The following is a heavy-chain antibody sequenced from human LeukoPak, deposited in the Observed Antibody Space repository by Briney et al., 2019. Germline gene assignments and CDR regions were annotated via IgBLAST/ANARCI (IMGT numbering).Heavy chain of an antibody. CDR1: GFTFSSYA. V-gene: IGHV3-30-3*01. J-gene: IGHJ4*02. CDR3: ARDRSPYCGGDCYPGY. Sequence: PGRSLRLSCAASGFTFSSYAMHWVRQAPGKGLEWVAVISYDGSNKYYADSVKGRFTISRDNSKNTLYLQMNSLRAEDTAVYYCARDRSPYCGGDCYPGYWGQGTLVTVSS. D-gene: IGHD2-21*02. CDR2: ISYDGSNK.